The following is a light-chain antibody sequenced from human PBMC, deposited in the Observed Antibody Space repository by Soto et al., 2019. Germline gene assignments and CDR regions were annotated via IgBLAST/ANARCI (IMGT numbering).Light chain of an antibody. Sequence: IQITQSPSALSASVGDRVTITCRASQSISSWLAWYQQKPGKAPKLLIYDASSLESGVPSRFSGSGSGTEFTLTISSLQPDDFATYSCEQYNSFRTFGQGTKVDI. J-gene: IGKJ1*01. CDR3: EQYNSFRT. CDR2: DAS. V-gene: IGKV1-5*01. CDR1: QSISSW.